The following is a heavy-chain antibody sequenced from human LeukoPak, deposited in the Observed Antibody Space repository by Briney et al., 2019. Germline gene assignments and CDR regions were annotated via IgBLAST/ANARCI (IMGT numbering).Heavy chain of an antibody. V-gene: IGHV1-46*01. CDR3: TRTLGAVADSRYWFDP. J-gene: IGHJ5*02. D-gene: IGHD3-16*01. Sequence: GGSLRLSCAASGFTFSSYGMHWVRQAPGQGLEWMGVVNPSGGGTSYSQMFQGRLTMTRDMSTSTVYMELSSLRSEDTAVYYCTRTLGAVADSRYWFDPWGQGTLVTVSS. CDR1: GFTFSSYG. CDR2: VNPSGGGT.